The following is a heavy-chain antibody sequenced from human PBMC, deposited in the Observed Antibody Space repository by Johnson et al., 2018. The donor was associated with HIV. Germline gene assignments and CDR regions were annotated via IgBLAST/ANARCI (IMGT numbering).Heavy chain of an antibody. J-gene: IGHJ3*02. D-gene: IGHD4-11*01. CDR1: GFTFSSYG. V-gene: IGHV3-30*02. Sequence: QMMLVESGGGVVQPGGSLRLSCAASGFTFSSYGMHWVRQAPGKGLEWVAVIWYDGSNKYYADSVKGRFTISRDNSKNTLYLQMNSLRPEDTAVYYCAKVRSRWTTFDDAFDIWGQGTLVTVSS. CDR3: AKVRSRWTTFDDAFDI. CDR2: IWYDGSNK.